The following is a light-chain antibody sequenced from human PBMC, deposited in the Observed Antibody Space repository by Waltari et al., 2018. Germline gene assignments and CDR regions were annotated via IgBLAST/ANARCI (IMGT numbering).Light chain of an antibody. CDR2: MVS. CDR3: VQGANWPPT. Sequence: DVVMTQSPLSLSVALGQPASISCTSSHSLVYDNGNTYLNWFHQRPGQSPRRLIYMVSTRDSGVAGRFSGSGSGTDFTLTINGVEAEDVGLYFCVQGANWPPTFGQGTRVEIK. CDR1: HSLVYDNGNTY. J-gene: IGKJ1*01. V-gene: IGKV2-30*01.